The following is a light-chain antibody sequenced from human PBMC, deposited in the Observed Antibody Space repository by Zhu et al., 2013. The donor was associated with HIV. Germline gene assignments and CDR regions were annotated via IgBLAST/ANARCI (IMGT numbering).Light chain of an antibody. Sequence: EIQMTQTPSTLPASVGDRVTITCRASQSVSKWVAWYQQKPGKAPKLLIYDASTLETGVPLRFRGSGSGTEFTLTISSLHPDDFATYYCQQYNSYSPITFGQGTRVDIK. CDR1: QSVSKW. CDR3: QQYNSYSPIT. V-gene: IGKV1-5*01. J-gene: IGKJ5*01. CDR2: DAS.